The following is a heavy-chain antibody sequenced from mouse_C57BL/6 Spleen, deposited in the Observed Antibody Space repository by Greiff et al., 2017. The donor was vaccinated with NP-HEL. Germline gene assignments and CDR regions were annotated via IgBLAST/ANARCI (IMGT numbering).Heavy chain of an antibody. CDR1: GFTFSSYG. Sequence: EVKLVESGGDLVKPGGSLKLSCAASGFTFSSYGMSWVRQTPDKRLEWVATISSGGSYTYYPDSVKGRFTISSDNAKNTLYLQRSSLKSEDTAMYYCARQSYYYGSSYSYYFDYWGQGTTLTVSS. D-gene: IGHD1-1*01. CDR3: ARQSYYYGSSYSYYFDY. V-gene: IGHV5-6*01. J-gene: IGHJ2*01. CDR2: ISSGGSYT.